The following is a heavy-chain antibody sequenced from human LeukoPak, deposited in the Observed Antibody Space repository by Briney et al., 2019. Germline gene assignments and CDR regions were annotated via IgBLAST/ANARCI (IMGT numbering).Heavy chain of an antibody. CDR3: ARYSSSGWFDP. D-gene: IGHD6-6*01. J-gene: IGHJ5*02. Sequence: PSETLSLTCTVSGGSISSYYWSWIRQPPGKGLEWIGYIYYSGSANYNPSLKSRVTISVDTSKNQFSLKLSSVTAADTAVYYCARYSSSGWFDPWGLGTLVTVSS. CDR1: GGSISSYY. CDR2: IYYSGSA. V-gene: IGHV4-59*01.